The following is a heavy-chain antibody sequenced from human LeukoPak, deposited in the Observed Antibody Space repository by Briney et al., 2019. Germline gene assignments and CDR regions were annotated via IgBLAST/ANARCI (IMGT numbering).Heavy chain of an antibody. Sequence: SETLSLTCTVSGGSISSSSYYWGWIRQPPGKGLEWIGSIYYSGSTYYNPSLKSRVTISVDTPNNQFSLRLSSVTAADTAVYYCAREHCSSGNCDFDYWGQGSLVTVSS. D-gene: IGHD2-15*01. V-gene: IGHV4-39*07. CDR2: IYYSGST. CDR3: AREHCSSGNCDFDY. J-gene: IGHJ4*02. CDR1: GGSISSSSYY.